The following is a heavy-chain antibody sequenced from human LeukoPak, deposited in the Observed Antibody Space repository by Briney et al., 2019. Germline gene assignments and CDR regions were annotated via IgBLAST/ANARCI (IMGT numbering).Heavy chain of an antibody. D-gene: IGHD5-18*01. CDR1: GFTFSSYG. Sequence: GGSLRLSCAASGFTFSSYGMHWVRQAPGKGLEWVAVIWYDGSNKYYADSVKGRFTISRDNSKNTLYLQMNSLRAEDTAAYYCAKEGDTAMVRDAFDIWGQGTMVTVSS. CDR3: AKEGDTAMVRDAFDI. V-gene: IGHV3-33*06. CDR2: IWYDGSNK. J-gene: IGHJ3*02.